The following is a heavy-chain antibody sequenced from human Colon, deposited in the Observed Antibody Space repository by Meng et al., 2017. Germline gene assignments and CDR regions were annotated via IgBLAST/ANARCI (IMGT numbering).Heavy chain of an antibody. J-gene: IGHJ3*02. D-gene: IGHD3-3*01. CDR3: ARDQSSSWRNLQLDASDI. CDR1: DYMFTSHG. CDR2: VSAYNGNT. V-gene: IGHV1-18*01. Sequence: ASVKVSCKASDYMFTSHGFIWVRQAPGQGLEWMGWVSAYNGNTLYAQNFQGRVTMTTDTSTAYMEMRCLRPDDTAVYYCARDQSSSWRNLQLDASDIWGQGTMVTVSS.